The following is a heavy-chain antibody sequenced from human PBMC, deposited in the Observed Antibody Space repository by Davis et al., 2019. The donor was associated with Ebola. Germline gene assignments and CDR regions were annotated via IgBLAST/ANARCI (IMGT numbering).Heavy chain of an antibody. CDR2: INANTGGT. CDR3: ARDGDPYCLRGVCYEY. D-gene: IGHD2-8*02. CDR1: GYSFTGYY. V-gene: IGHV1-2*04. J-gene: IGHJ4*02. Sequence: ASVKDSCKASGYSFTGYYLHWLRLAPGQGLEWMGWINANTGGTRYAQKFQGWVTLTRDTSISTAYMELYRLRSDDTAVYYCARDGDPYCLRGVCYEYWGQGTLVTVSS.